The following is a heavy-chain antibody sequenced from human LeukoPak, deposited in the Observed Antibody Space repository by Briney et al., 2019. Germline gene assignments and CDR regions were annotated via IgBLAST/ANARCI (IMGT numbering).Heavy chain of an antibody. CDR2: INPSGGST. CDR1: GYTFTSYY. V-gene: IGHV1-46*01. D-gene: IGHD3-10*01. J-gene: IGHJ6*02. Sequence: GASVKVSCKASGYTFTSYYMHWVRQAPGRGLEWMGIINPSGGSTSYAQKFQGRVTMTRDTSTSTVYMELSSLRSEDTAVYYCAREGDGSGSPWYGMDVWGQGTTVTVSS. CDR3: AREGDGSGSPWYGMDV.